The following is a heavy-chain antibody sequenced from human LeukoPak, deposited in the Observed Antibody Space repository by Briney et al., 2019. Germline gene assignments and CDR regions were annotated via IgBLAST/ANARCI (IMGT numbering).Heavy chain of an antibody. CDR2: INHSGST. CDR3: ARDGYNSGID. Sequence: SETLSLTCAVYGGSFSGYYWSWIRQPPGKGLEWIGEINHSGSTNYNPSLKSRVTISVDTSKNQFSLKLSSVTAADTAVYCCARDGYNSGIDWGQGTLVTVSS. D-gene: IGHD5-24*01. J-gene: IGHJ4*02. V-gene: IGHV4-34*01. CDR1: GGSFSGYY.